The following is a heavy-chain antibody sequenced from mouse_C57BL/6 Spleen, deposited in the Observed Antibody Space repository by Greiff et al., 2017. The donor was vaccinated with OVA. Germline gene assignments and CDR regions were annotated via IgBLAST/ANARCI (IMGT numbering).Heavy chain of an antibody. CDR1: GYTFTSYW. V-gene: IGHV1-69*01. Sequence: QVQLQQPGAELVMPGASVKLSCKASGYTFTSYWMHWVKQRPGQGLEWIGEIDPSDSYTNYNQKFKGKTTLTVDKSSSTAYMQLSSLTSEDSAVYYCARGGSYWGIDYWGQGTSVTVSA. CDR2: IDPSDSYT. CDR3: ARGGSYWGIDY. J-gene: IGHJ4*01. D-gene: IGHD6-1*01.